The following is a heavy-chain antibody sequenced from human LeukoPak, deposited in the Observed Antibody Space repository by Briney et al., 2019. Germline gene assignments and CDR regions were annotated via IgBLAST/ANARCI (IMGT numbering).Heavy chain of an antibody. D-gene: IGHD1-26*01. Sequence: GSLRLSCAASGFTFTDYYMGWIRQAPGKGLEWVAVIWYDGSNKYYADSVKGRFTISRDNSKNTLYLQMNSLRAEDTAVYYCAKGGSYGFQEDAFDIWGQGTMVTVSS. V-gene: IGHV3-33*06. CDR1: GFTFTDYY. CDR2: IWYDGSNK. J-gene: IGHJ3*02. CDR3: AKGGSYGFQEDAFDI.